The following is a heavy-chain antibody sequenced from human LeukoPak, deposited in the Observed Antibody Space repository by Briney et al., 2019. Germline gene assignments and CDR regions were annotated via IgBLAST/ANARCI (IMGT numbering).Heavy chain of an antibody. Sequence: GGSLRLSCATSGFSFNRRGMNWVRHPPGKCLEWVSYISPGSGSIHYAESVKGRFTVSRDDAKNSLCLQMNTLSAEDTAVYYCARIDGPTVYTYYMDLWGKGTTVTVAS. V-gene: IGHV3-48*04. D-gene: IGHD3-16*01. J-gene: IGHJ6*03. CDR3: ARIDGPTVYTYYMDL. CDR2: ISPGSGSI. CDR1: GFSFNRRG.